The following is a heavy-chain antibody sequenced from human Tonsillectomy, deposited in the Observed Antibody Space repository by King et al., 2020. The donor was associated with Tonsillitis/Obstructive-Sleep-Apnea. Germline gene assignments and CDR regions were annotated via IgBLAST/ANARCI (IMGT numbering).Heavy chain of an antibody. CDR2: ISYDGSNK. J-gene: IGHJ6*02. CDR3: ARESLAAAEGGMDV. D-gene: IGHD6-13*01. Sequence: VQLVESGGGVVQPGRSLRLSCAASGFTFSSYAMHWVRQAPGKGLEWVAVISYDGSNKHYADSVKGRFTISRDNSKNTLYLQMNSLRDEDTAVYYCARESLAAAEGGMDVWGQGTTVTVSS. CDR1: GFTFSSYA. V-gene: IGHV3-30*04.